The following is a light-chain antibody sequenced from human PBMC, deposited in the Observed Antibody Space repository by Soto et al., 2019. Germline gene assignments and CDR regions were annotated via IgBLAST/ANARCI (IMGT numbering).Light chain of an antibody. CDR3: QHYNSYSEA. CDR2: KAS. Sequence: DIQMTQSPSTLSGSVGDRVTITCRASQTISSWLAWYQQKPGKAPKLLIYKASTLKSGVPSRFSGSGSVTEFTLTISSLQTDDFANYYCQHYNSYSEAFGQGTKVDI. CDR1: QTISSW. V-gene: IGKV1-5*03. J-gene: IGKJ1*01.